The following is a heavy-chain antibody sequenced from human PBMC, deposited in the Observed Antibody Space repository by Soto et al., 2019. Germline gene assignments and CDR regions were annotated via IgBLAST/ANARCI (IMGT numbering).Heavy chain of an antibody. V-gene: IGHV3-23*01. J-gene: IGHJ4*02. CDR2: ISGAGAST. CDR3: ARGGQGLYYFDY. CDR1: GFTFSSSA. Sequence: GGSLRLSCAASGFTFSSSAMSWVRQAPGKGLEWVSGISGAGASTYYADSVKGRFTIPRDNAKYSLYLQLNSLRAEDTAVYYCARGGQGLYYFDYWGQGAQVTVSS. D-gene: IGHD2-8*01.